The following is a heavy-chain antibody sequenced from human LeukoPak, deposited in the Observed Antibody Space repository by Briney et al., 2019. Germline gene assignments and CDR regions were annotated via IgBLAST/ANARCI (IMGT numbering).Heavy chain of an antibody. CDR3: ARRRAASSLVDY. Sequence: SETLSLTCTVSGGSISSSDYRWVWIRQPPGMGLEWIGDTYHSGVTYCSPSLKSRITISLDKSKNQFSLMVTSVTAADTALYYCARRRAASSLVDYWGQGTLVTVSS. J-gene: IGHJ4*02. CDR2: TYHSGVT. D-gene: IGHD3-16*01. CDR1: GGSISSSDYR. V-gene: IGHV4-39*01.